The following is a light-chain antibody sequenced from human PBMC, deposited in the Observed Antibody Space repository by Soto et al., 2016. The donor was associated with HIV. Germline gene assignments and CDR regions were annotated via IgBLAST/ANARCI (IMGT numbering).Light chain of an antibody. CDR1: SLRKYY. Sequence: SSELTQDPAVSVALGQTVRITCQGDSLRKYYASWYQQKPGQAPVLVIYGKNNRPSGIPDRFSGSNSVNTASLTITGARAEDEADYYCNSRXNSDNRIYVFGSGTRVTVL. V-gene: IGLV3-19*01. CDR3: NSRXNSDNRIYV. CDR2: GKN. J-gene: IGLJ1*01.